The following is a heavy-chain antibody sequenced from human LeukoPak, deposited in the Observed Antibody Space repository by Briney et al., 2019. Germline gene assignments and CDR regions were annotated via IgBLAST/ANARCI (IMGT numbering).Heavy chain of an antibody. CDR3: SLVSDAYDYVWGSYPDTPSDSHDNC. Sequence: GGSLTLSCAASGFTFGTYTMHWVRQAPGKGLEWVAVIYYDGSVKYYADSFEGRINIFRDNYKKSLYLQMNSLGTEDTALFYLSLVSDAYDYVWGSYPDTPSDSHDNCWGQGTLVTVSS. CDR1: GFTFGTYT. J-gene: IGHJ4*02. D-gene: IGHD3-16*02. CDR2: IYYDGSVK. V-gene: IGHV3-30-3*02.